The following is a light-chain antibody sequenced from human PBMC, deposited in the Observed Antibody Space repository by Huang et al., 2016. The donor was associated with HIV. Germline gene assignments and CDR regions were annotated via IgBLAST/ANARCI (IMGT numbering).Light chain of an antibody. V-gene: IGKV1-12*01. CDR3: QQAKSFPLT. CDR2: AAS. CDR1: QGISSW. J-gene: IGKJ4*01. Sequence: DIQMTQSPSSVSASVGDRVTITCRASQGISSWLAWYQQKPGKAPKLMIYAASNWQTGVPSRFSGSGSGTEFTLTSSSLQPEDFATYYWQQAKSFPLTFGGGTKVEIK.